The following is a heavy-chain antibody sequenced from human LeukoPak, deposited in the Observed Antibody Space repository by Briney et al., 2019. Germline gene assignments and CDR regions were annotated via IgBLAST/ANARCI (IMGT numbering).Heavy chain of an antibody. J-gene: IGHJ4*02. CDR2: ISGSGGNT. CDR3: AKRGVVIRVILVGFHKEAYYFDS. D-gene: IGHD3-22*01. V-gene: IGHV3-23*01. Sequence: GGSLRLSCAASGFTFSNYWLTWVRQAPGKGLEWVSGISGSGGNTYYADSVKGRFTISRDNSKNTLYLQMNSLRAEDTAVYFCAKRGVVIRVILVGFHKEAYYFDSWGQGALVTVSS. CDR1: GFTFSNYW.